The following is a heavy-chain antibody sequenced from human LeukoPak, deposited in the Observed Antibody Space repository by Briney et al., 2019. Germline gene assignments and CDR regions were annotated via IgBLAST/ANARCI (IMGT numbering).Heavy chain of an antibody. CDR3: VKIETGVYHRGSYDF. CDR1: GFTFRNYA. V-gene: IGHV3-23*01. Sequence: GGSLRLSSAASGFTFRNYAMNWVRQAPGKGLEWISTISGSGGDTFYANSVKGRFIISRDNYRSTLNLQMISLRVDDTALYYCVKIETGVYHRGSYDFWGRGTLVTVSS. D-gene: IGHD5/OR15-5a*01. CDR2: ISGSGGDT. J-gene: IGHJ4*02.